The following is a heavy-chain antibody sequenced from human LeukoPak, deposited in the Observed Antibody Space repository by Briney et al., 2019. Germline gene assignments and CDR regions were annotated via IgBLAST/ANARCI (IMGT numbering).Heavy chain of an antibody. V-gene: IGHV1-69*04. CDR2: IIPILGIA. D-gene: IGHD3-22*01. CDR3: ARDGFPGYYDSSGYYFDY. J-gene: IGHJ4*02. Sequence: GASVKVSCKASGGTFSSYAISWVRQAPGQGLEWMGRIIPILGIANYAQKFQGRVTITADKSTSTAYMELSSLRSEDTAVYYCARDGFPGYYDSSGYYFDYWGQGTLVTVSS. CDR1: GGTFSSYA.